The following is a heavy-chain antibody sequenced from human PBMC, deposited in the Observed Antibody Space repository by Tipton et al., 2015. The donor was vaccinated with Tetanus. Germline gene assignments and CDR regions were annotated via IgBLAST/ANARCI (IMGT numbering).Heavy chain of an antibody. J-gene: IGHJ5*02. D-gene: IGHD6-25*01. CDR3: ARLPTGYPNWVDP. CDR1: GGSFSGYY. CDR2: LHSSGNT. Sequence: TLSLTCAVYGGSFSGYYWSWIRQPPGKGLEWIGTLHSSGNTYYNPSLQSRVTIFVDTSKNQFSLSLTSVTAADTAVYYCARLPTGYPNWVDPWGQGTLVTVSS. V-gene: IGHV4-34*01.